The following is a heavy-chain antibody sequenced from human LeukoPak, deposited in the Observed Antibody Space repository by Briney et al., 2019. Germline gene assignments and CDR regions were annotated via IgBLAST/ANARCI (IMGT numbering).Heavy chain of an antibody. D-gene: IGHD6-19*01. V-gene: IGHV4-59*01. CDR2: IYYSGST. CDR1: GASISSYY. CDR3: ARGLYSSGWSPFDY. J-gene: IGHJ4*02. Sequence: PSETLSLTCTVSGASISSYYWSWIRQPPGKGLEWIGYIYYSGSTNYNPSLKSRVTISVDTSKNQFSLKLSSVTAADTAVYYCARGLYSSGWSPFDYWGQGTLVTVSS.